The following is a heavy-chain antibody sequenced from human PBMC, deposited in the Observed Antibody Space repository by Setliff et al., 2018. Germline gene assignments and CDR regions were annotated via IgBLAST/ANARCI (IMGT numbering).Heavy chain of an antibody. D-gene: IGHD6-19*01. V-gene: IGHV3-49*04. Sequence: AGGSLRLSCTASGFTFGDYAMSWVRQAPGKGLEWVGFIRSKAYGGTTEYAASVKGRFTISRDDSKSIADLQMNSLKTEDTAVYYCTRASSIAVAGSSIWGQGTLVTVSS. J-gene: IGHJ4*02. CDR1: GFTFGDYA. CDR2: IRSKAYGGTT. CDR3: TRASSIAVAGSSI.